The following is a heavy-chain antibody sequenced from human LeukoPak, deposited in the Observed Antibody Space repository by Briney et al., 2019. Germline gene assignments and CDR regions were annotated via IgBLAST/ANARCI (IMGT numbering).Heavy chain of an antibody. Sequence: GGSLRLSCAASGFTFSSYWMHWVRQTPGKGPVWVSCVNGDGSITTYADSVKGRFTISRDNAKNTLYLQMNSLRAEDTAVYYFLAWDPGGVSSQVFDYWGKGTLVTVSS. J-gene: IGHJ4*02. V-gene: IGHV3-74*01. CDR3: LAWDPGGVSSQVFDY. CDR2: VNGDGSIT. D-gene: IGHD3-16*01. CDR1: GFTFSSYW.